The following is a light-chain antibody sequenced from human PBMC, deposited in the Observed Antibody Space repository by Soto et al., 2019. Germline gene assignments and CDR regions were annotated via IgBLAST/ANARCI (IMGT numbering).Light chain of an antibody. CDR1: QSVSSY. CDR2: DAS. CDR3: QQRSSWPLT. V-gene: IGKV3-11*01. J-gene: IGKJ4*01. Sequence: EIVLTQSPATLSLSPGERATLSCRARQSVSSYLAWYQQKPGQAPRLLIYDASNRATGIPARFSGSGSGTDFTLTISSLEPEDFAVHYCQQRSSWPLTFGGGTKVEIK.